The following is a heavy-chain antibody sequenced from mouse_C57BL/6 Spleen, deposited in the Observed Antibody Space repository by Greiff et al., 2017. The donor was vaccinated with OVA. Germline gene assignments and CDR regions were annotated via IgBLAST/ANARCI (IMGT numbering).Heavy chain of an antibody. Sequence: VMLVESGPGLVQPSQSLSITCTVSGFSLTSYGVHWVRQSPGQGLEWLGVIWSGGSTDYNAAFISRLSISKDNSKSQVFFKMNSLQDDDTAIYYCARITTVRAMDYWGQGTSVTVSS. CDR1: GFSLTSYG. J-gene: IGHJ4*01. CDR3: ARITTVRAMDY. CDR2: IWSGGST. D-gene: IGHD1-1*01. V-gene: IGHV2-2*01.